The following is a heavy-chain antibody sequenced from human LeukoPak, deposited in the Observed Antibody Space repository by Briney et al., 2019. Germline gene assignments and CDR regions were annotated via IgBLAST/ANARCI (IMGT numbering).Heavy chain of an antibody. V-gene: IGHV1-2*02. Sequence: ASVKVSCKASGYTFTGYYMHWVRQAPGQGLEWMGWINPNSGGTNYAQKFQGRVTMTRDTSISTAYMELSRLRSDDTAVYYCARSYSSSSPGGYWGQGTLVTVSS. J-gene: IGHJ4*02. D-gene: IGHD6-6*01. CDR3: ARSYSSSSPGGY. CDR1: GYTFTGYY. CDR2: INPNSGGT.